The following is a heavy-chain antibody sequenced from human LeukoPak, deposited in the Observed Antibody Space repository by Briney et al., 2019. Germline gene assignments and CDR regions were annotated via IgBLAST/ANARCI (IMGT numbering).Heavy chain of an antibody. J-gene: IGHJ4*02. CDR2: IYTSGST. D-gene: IGHD6-19*01. Sequence: SSETLSLTCTVPGGSISSGSYYWSWIRQPAGKGLEWIGRIYTSGSTNYNPSLKSRVTISVDTSKNQFSLKLSSVTAADTAVYYCAREVIAVAGTGNFDYWGQGTLVTVSS. CDR3: AREVIAVAGTGNFDY. V-gene: IGHV4-61*02. CDR1: GGSISSGSYY.